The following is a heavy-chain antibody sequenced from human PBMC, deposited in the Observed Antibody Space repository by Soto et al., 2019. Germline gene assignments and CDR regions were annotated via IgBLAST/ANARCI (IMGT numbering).Heavy chain of an antibody. CDR2: ISGSGGST. V-gene: IGHV3-23*01. D-gene: IGHD5-18*01. J-gene: IGHJ5*02. Sequence: EVQLLESGGGLVQPGGSLRLSCAASGFTFSSYAMSWVRQAPGKGLEWVSAISGSGGSTYYADSVKGRFTISRDNSKNTLYLQMNSLRAEDTAVYYCAKCSVLWLSPNYWFDPWGQGTLVTVSS. CDR3: AKCSVLWLSPNYWFDP. CDR1: GFTFSSYA.